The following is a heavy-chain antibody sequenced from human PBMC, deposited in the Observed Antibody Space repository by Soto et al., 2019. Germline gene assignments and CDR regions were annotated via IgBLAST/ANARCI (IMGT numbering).Heavy chain of an antibody. CDR3: ARVLGAYSNWFDP. CDR2: IGGSSTYI. V-gene: IGHV3-21*01. D-gene: IGHD1-26*01. CDR1: GFNFSSHT. Sequence: PGGSLRLSCTASGFNFSSHTMTWVRQAPGKGLEWVSSIGGSSTYIYYADSVKGRFTISRDNAKNSLYLQMHSLRAEDTAVYYCARVLGAYSNWFDPWGQGTLVTVSS. J-gene: IGHJ5*02.